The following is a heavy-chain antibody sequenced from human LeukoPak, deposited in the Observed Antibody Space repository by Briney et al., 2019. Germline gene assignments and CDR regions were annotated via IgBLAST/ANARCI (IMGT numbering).Heavy chain of an antibody. CDR3: ARGGEYSYGQYYFDY. J-gene: IGHJ4*02. Sequence: SETLSLTCTVSGGSISSYYWSWIRQPPGKGLEWIGYIYYSGSTNYNPSLKSRVTISVDASKNQFSLKLSSVTAADTAVYYCARGGEYSYGQYYFDYWGQGTLVTVSS. CDR2: IYYSGST. CDR1: GGSISSYY. V-gene: IGHV4-59*01. D-gene: IGHD5-18*01.